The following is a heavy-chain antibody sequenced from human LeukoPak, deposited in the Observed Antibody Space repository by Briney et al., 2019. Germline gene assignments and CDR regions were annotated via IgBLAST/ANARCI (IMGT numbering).Heavy chain of an antibody. V-gene: IGHV3-7*01. J-gene: IGHJ4*02. D-gene: IGHD6-19*01. CDR2: INQTGSEK. CDR3: AGEESSAWSH. Sequence: GGSLRLSCAASGFTFSNYWMSWVRQAPGKGVEWVANINQTGSEKYYVDSVKGRFTISRDNAKNSLFLQMNSLRAEDTAVYYCAGEESSAWSHWGQGTLVTVSS. CDR1: GFTFSNYW.